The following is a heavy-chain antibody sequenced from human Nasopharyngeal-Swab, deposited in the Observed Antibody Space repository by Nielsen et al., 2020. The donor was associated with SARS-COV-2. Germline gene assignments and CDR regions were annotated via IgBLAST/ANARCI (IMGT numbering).Heavy chain of an antibody. D-gene: IGHD2-15*01. Sequence: GGSLRLSCAASGFTFSNFAMNWVRQAPGKGLEWLSYITSSGSTVYYADSVKGRFTISRDNAKNSLYLQMNSLRAEDTAVYYCARDLRLNEEDHYWGQGTLVTVSS. CDR3: ARDLRLNEEDHY. CDR1: GFTFSNFA. J-gene: IGHJ4*02. V-gene: IGHV3-48*01. CDR2: ITSSGSTV.